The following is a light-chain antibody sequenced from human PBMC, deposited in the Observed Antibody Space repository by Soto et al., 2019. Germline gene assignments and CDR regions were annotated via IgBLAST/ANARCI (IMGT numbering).Light chain of an antibody. CDR3: SSYTSSSIV. V-gene: IGLV2-14*01. CDR2: DVS. Sequence: QPVLTQPASGTGSPVQSSSISCTGTSSDVGGYNYVSWYQQHPGKAPKLMIYDVSNRPSGVSNRFSGSKSGNTASLTISGLQAEDEADYYCSSYTSSSIVFGTGTKVTVL. CDR1: SSDVGGYNY. J-gene: IGLJ1*01.